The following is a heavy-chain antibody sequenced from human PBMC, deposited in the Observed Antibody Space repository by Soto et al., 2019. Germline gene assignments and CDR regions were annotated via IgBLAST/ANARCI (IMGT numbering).Heavy chain of an antibody. D-gene: IGHD2-2*01. CDR1: GFTFSNSA. V-gene: IGHV1-58*02. Sequence: QMPLVQSGPEVNKPGTSVKVSCKASGFTFSNSAIQWMRQARGERLEWIGWIVVGSGNTNYAQKIQERVTIIRDMSTSTSYMELSSLTSEDTAVYYCVLCTTTSCYGKFDYWGQGTLVTVSS. CDR3: VLCTTTSCYGKFDY. CDR2: IVVGSGNT. J-gene: IGHJ4*02.